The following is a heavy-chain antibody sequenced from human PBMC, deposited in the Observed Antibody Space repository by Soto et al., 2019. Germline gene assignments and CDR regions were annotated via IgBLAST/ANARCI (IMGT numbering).Heavy chain of an antibody. Sequence: EVQLLESGGGLIQPGGSLRLSCAASGFTFSSYAMSWVRQAPGKGLEWVSAISGSGGSTYYADSVKGRFTISRDNSKNTLYLQMNSLRAEDTAVYYCASHPDYYDSSGYPTEYFQHWGQGTLVTVSS. V-gene: IGHV3-23*01. J-gene: IGHJ1*01. D-gene: IGHD3-22*01. CDR1: GFTFSSYA. CDR3: ASHPDYYDSSGYPTEYFQH. CDR2: ISGSGGST.